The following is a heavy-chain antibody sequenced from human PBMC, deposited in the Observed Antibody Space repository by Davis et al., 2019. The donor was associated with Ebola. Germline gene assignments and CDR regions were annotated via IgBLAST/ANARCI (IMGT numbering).Heavy chain of an antibody. CDR1: GFTFSSYA. CDR2: ISGSGGST. Sequence: GGSLRLSCAASGFTFSSYAMSWVRQAPGKGLEWVSAISGSGGSTYYADSVKGRFTISRDNSKNTLYLQMNSLRAEDTAVYYCARDTYYYGSGSYYYGMDVWGQGTTVTVSS. V-gene: IGHV3-23*01. D-gene: IGHD3-10*01. CDR3: ARDTYYYGSGSYYYGMDV. J-gene: IGHJ6*02.